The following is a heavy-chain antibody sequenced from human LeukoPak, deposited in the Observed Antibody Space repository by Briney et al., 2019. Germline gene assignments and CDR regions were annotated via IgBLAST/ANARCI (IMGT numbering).Heavy chain of an antibody. V-gene: IGHV3-23*01. CDR1: GLTFSNYA. J-gene: IGHJ3*02. CDR3: SKDPNGDYIGAFDM. D-gene: IGHD4-17*01. CDR2: IIVSGSRT. Sequence: GGSLRLSCAASGLTFSNYAMTWVLQAPGKGLEWVSSIIVSGSRTYYADSVKGRFTISRDNSKNTLYLQMNSLRAEDTALYYCSKDPNGDYIGAFDMWGPGTLVTVSS.